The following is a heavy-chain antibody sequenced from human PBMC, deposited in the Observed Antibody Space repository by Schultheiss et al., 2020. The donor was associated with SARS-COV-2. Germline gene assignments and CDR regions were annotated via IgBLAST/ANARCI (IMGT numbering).Heavy chain of an antibody. CDR3: ARDGGSGITLRDYYYYMDV. V-gene: IGHV4-34*01. D-gene: IGHD3-10*01. J-gene: IGHJ6*03. Sequence: SQTLSLTCAVYGGSFSGYYWSWIRQPPGKGLEWIGYIYYSGSTYYNPSLKSRVTISVDTSKNQFSLKLSSVIAADTAVYYCARDGGSGITLRDYYYYMDVWGKGTTVTVSS. CDR1: GGSFSGYY. CDR2: IYYSGST.